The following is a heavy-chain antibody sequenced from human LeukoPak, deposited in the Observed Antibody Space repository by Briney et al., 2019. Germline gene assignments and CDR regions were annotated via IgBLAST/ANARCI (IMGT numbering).Heavy chain of an antibody. D-gene: IGHD1-1*01. CDR1: GGSISSYY. CDR2: IYYSGST. V-gene: IGHV4-59*01. J-gene: IGHJ6*02. Sequence: PSETLSLTCTVSGGSISSYYWSWIRQPPGKGLEWIGYIYYSGSTNYNPSLKSRVTMSSDTSKNQFSLKLTSVTAADTAVYYCARDMGNWNNYYYYGMDVWGQGTAVTVSS. CDR3: ARDMGNWNNYYYYGMDV.